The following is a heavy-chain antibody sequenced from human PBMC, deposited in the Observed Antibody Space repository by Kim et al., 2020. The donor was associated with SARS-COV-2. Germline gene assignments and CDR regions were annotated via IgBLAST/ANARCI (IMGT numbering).Heavy chain of an antibody. J-gene: IGHJ4*02. D-gene: IGHD1-26*01. Sequence: SETLSLTCTVSGGSISSSSYYWGWIRQPPGKGLEWIGSIYYSGSTYYNPSLKSRVTISVDTSKNQFSLKLSSVTAADKAVYYCAREKGGSYGLDYWGQGTLVTVSS. CDR1: GGSISSSSYY. CDR2: IYYSGST. CDR3: AREKGGSYGLDY. V-gene: IGHV4-39*02.